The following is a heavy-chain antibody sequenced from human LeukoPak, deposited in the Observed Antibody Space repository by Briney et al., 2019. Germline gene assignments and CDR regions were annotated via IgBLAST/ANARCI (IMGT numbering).Heavy chain of an antibody. CDR1: GGSFSGYY. CDR2: INHSGTT. Sequence: PSETLSLTCAVYGGSFSGYYWSWIRQPPGKGLEWIGEINHSGTTNYNPSLKSRVTISVDTSMNQFSLKLSSVTAADTAVYYCARDGGIVGATPYFDYWGQGTLVTVSS. J-gene: IGHJ4*02. D-gene: IGHD1-26*01. V-gene: IGHV4-34*01. CDR3: ARDGGIVGATPYFDY.